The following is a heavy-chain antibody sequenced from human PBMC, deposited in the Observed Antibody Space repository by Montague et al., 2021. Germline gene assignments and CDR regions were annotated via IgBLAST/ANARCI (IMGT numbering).Heavy chain of an antibody. V-gene: IGHV4-39*01. D-gene: IGHD6-13*01. CDR3: ARFFSSWYVGWFAP. J-gene: IGHJ5*02. Sequence: SETLSLTCTVSSASITSNLYYCGWIRQSPAKGLEWIGRIYYSGNSFYQPSLNSRITMAVDPSKNQFSLKLSSVTAADTAIYSCARFFSSWYVGWFAPWGQAKLVTVS. CDR2: IYYSGNS. CDR1: SASITSNLYY.